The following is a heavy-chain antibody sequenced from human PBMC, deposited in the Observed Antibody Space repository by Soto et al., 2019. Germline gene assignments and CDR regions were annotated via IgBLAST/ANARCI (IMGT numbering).Heavy chain of an antibody. J-gene: IGHJ4*02. CDR3: ASLAIGTIIRGAPDF. CDR2: ISSGGSSI. D-gene: IGHD3-10*01. CDR1: GFTFSDYY. Sequence: GGSLRLSCAASGFTFSDYYMTWIRQGPGKGLEWVSYISSGGSSIYYADSVKGRFTISRDNAKNSLYLQMNSLRAEDTAMYYCASLAIGTIIRGAPDFWGQGTLVTVSS. V-gene: IGHV3-11*01.